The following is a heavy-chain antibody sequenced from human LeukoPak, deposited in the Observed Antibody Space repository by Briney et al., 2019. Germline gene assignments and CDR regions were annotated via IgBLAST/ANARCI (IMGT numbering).Heavy chain of an antibody. CDR2: IYHSGST. D-gene: IGHD3-10*01. Sequence: SETLSLTCAVSGGSISSGGYSWSWIRQPPGRGLEWIVYIYHSGSTYYNPSLKSRVTISVDRSKNQFSLKLSSVTAADTAVYYCARERITMVRGVTDNWFDPWGQGTLVTVSS. CDR3: ARERITMVRGVTDNWFDP. CDR1: GGSISSGGYS. V-gene: IGHV4-30-2*01. J-gene: IGHJ5*02.